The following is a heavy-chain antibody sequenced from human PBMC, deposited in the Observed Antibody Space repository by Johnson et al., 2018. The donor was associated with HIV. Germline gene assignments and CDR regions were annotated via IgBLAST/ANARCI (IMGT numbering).Heavy chain of an antibody. Sequence: QVQLVESGGGVVQPGRSLRLSCAASGFTLSSHAMHWVRQDPGKGLEWVAVISYDGNNKYFADSVKGRFTISRDNSKNTVYLQLNSLRAEDTAVYYCARELRITDDPSRAFEIWGLGTMGTVSS. D-gene: IGHD3-16*01. J-gene: IGHJ3*02. CDR1: GFTLSSHA. V-gene: IGHV3-30-3*01. CDR2: ISYDGNNK. CDR3: ARELRITDDPSRAFEI.